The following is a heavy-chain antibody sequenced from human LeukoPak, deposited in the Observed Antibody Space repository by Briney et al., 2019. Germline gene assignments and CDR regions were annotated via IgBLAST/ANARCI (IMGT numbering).Heavy chain of an antibody. CDR2: INPSGGST. D-gene: IGHD6-13*01. CDR3: ARGGSSPWYSSSWNDAFDI. J-gene: IGHJ3*02. V-gene: IGHV1-46*01. CDR1: GYTFTSYY. Sequence: ASVKVSCKASGYTFTSYYMHWVRQAPGQGLEWMGIINPSGGSTSYAQKFQGRVTMTRDTSTSTAYMELRSLRSDDTAVYYCARGGSSPWYSSSWNDAFDIWGQGTMVTVSS.